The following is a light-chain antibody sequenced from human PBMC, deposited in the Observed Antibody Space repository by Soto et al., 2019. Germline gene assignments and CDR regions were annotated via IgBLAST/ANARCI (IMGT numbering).Light chain of an antibody. CDR2: GAS. J-gene: IGKJ1*01. CDR1: QSISSY. Sequence: DIQMTQSPSSLSASVGDRVTITCRASQSISSYLNWYQQKPGKAPKLLIYGASSLQSRVPSRFSGSGSGTDFTLTISSLQPEDFATYYCQQSYSTPRTFGQGTKVEIK. CDR3: QQSYSTPRT. V-gene: IGKV1-39*01.